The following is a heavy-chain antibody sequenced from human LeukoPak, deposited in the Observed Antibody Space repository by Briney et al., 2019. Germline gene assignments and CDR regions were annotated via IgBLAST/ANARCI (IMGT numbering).Heavy chain of an antibody. CDR3: ARGRSFPPPWYSFYYDSSGYYHNWFDP. CDR1: GFTFSSYA. D-gene: IGHD3-22*01. Sequence: GGSLRLSCAASGFTFSSYAMHWVRQAPGKGLEYASGISTNGGSTYYADSVKGRFTISRDNSKNTLFLQMGSLRSEDTAVYYCARGRSFPPPWYSFYYDSSGYYHNWFDPWGQGTLVTVSS. V-gene: IGHV3-64*02. CDR2: ISTNGGST. J-gene: IGHJ5*02.